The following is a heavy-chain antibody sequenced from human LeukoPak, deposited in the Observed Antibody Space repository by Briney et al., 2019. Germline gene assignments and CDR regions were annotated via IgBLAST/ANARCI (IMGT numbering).Heavy chain of an antibody. CDR1: GGSISSGGYY. CDR2: IYYSGST. D-gene: IGHD2-2*02. V-gene: IGHV4-31*03. Sequence: SETLSLTCTVSGGSISSGGYYWSWIRQHPGKGLEWIGYIYYSGSTYYNPSLKSRVTISVDTSKNQFSLKLSSVTAADTAVYYCARTPIRYCSSTSCYTGLRDYWGQGTLVTVSS. J-gene: IGHJ4*02. CDR3: ARTPIRYCSSTSCYTGLRDY.